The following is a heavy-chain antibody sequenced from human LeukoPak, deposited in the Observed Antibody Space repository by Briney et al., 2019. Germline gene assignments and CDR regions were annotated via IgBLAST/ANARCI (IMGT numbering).Heavy chain of an antibody. V-gene: IGHV1-2*02. D-gene: IGHD3-9*01. CDR3: ARAYYDILTRRAYYYYGMDV. Sequence: ASVKVSCKASEYTFTGYYMHWVRQAPGQGLEWMGWINPNSGGTNYAQKFQGRVTMTRDTSISTAYMELSRLRSDDTAVYYCARAYYDILTRRAYYYYGMDVWGQGTTVTVSS. CDR1: EYTFTGYY. CDR2: INPNSGGT. J-gene: IGHJ6*02.